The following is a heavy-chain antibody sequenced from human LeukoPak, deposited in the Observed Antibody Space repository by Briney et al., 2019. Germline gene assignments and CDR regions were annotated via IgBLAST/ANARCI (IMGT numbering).Heavy chain of an antibody. V-gene: IGHV1-18*04. Sequence: ASVKVSCKASGYTFTNYGISWVRQAPGQGLEWMGWISGYDGNTKYAQKLQGRVTMTTDTCTSTAYMELRSLRSDDTAVYYCARSDTLAAAGPHYYYYGMDVWGQGTTVTVSS. D-gene: IGHD6-13*01. J-gene: IGHJ6*02. CDR1: GYTFTNYG. CDR2: ISGYDGNT. CDR3: ARSDTLAAAGPHYYYYGMDV.